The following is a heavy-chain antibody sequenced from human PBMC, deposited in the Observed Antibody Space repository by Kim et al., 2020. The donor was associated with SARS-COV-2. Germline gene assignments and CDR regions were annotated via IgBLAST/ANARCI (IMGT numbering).Heavy chain of an antibody. Sequence: ASVKVSCKASGYTFTSYAMNWVRQAPGQGLEWMGWINTNTGNPTYAQGFTGRFVFSLDTSVSTAYLQISSLKAEDTAVYYCAREAETYYYGSGSYYRPRQYYGMDVWGQGTTVTVSS. CDR1: GYTFTSYA. V-gene: IGHV7-4-1*02. CDR2: INTNTGNP. D-gene: IGHD3-10*01. CDR3: AREAETYYYGSGSYYRPRQYYGMDV. J-gene: IGHJ6*02.